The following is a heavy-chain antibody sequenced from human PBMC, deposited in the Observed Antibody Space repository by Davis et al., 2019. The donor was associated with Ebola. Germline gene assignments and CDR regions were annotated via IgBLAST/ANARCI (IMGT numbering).Heavy chain of an antibody. J-gene: IGHJ5*02. CDR1: GFTFDDYA. CDR3: ARIVGCSSTSCYEFSWFDP. CDR2: ISWNSGSI. Sequence: SLKISCAASGFTFDDYAMHWVRQAPGKGLEWVSGISWNSGSIGYADSVKGRFTISRDNAKNSLYLQMNSLRAEDTAVYYCARIVGCSSTSCYEFSWFDPWGQGTLVTVSS. D-gene: IGHD2-2*01. V-gene: IGHV3-9*01.